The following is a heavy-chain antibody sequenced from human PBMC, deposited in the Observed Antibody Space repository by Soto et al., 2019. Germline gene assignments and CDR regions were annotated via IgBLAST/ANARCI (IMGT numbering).Heavy chain of an antibody. CDR3: ARGGYTLGDAFDI. D-gene: IGHD1-26*01. CDR2: FRGSGGST. J-gene: IGHJ3*02. Sequence: EVQLLESGGGLVQPGGSLTLPCAPSGFTFSSYPMSWAPGARGRGREWVSAFRGSGGSTYYADSVKGRFTISRDNSKNTLYLQMNSLRAEDTAVYYCARGGYTLGDAFDIWGQGTMVTVSS. CDR1: GFTFSSYP. V-gene: IGHV3-23*01.